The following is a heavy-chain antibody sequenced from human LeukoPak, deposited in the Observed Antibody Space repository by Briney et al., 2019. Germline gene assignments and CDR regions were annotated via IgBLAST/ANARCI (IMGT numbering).Heavy chain of an antibody. CDR3: ARRRGIDY. Sequence: GGSLRLSCAASGFTFSSYWMTWVRQAPGKGVEWVANIKEDGSGKYYVDSVKGRFTISRDNAKKSLYLQMNSLRAEDTAVYYCARRRGIDYWGQGTLVTVSS. V-gene: IGHV3-7*01. J-gene: IGHJ4*02. CDR2: IKEDGSGK. CDR1: GFTFSSYW.